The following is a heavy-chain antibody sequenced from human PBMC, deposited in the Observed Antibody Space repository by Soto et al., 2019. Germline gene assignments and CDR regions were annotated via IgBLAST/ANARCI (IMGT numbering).Heavy chain of an antibody. CDR3: ARSTSRSYYDSSLGAFDI. J-gene: IGHJ3*02. V-gene: IGHV1-69*13. CDR1: GGTFSSYA. Sequence: SVTVSCKASGGTFSSYAIIWVRQAPGQGLEWMGGIIPIFGTANYAQKFQGRVTITADESTSTAYMELSSLRSEDTAVYYCARSTSRSYYDSSLGAFDIWGQGTMVTVSS. D-gene: IGHD3-22*01. CDR2: IIPIFGTA.